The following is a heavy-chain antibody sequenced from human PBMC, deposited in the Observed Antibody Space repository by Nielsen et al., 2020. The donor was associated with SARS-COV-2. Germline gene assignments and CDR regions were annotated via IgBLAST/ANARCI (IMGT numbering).Heavy chain of an antibody. Sequence: GESLKISCAASGFTFSSYGMHWVRQAPGKGLEWVAVISYDGSNKYHADSVKGRFTISRDNSKNTLYLQMNSLRAEDTAVYYCAPTVAAPTLFWGQGTLVTVSS. D-gene: IGHD2-15*01. CDR2: ISYDGSNK. CDR1: GFTFSSYG. CDR3: APTVAAPTLF. V-gene: IGHV3-30*03. J-gene: IGHJ4*02.